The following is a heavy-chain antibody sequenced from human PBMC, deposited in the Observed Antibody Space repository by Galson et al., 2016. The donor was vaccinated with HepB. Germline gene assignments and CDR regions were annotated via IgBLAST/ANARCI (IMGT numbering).Heavy chain of an antibody. CDR1: GFTFSSYA. CDR3: AREAIAAAGTHDAFDI. D-gene: IGHD6-13*01. J-gene: IGHJ3*02. CDR2: ISGSGGST. Sequence: SLRLSCAASGFTFSSYAMSWVRQAPGKGLEWVSGISGSGGSTNYGDSVRGRFTISRDNSKNTVYLQMNSLRAEDTAVYYCAREAIAAAGTHDAFDIWGQGTMVTVCS. V-gene: IGHV3-23*01.